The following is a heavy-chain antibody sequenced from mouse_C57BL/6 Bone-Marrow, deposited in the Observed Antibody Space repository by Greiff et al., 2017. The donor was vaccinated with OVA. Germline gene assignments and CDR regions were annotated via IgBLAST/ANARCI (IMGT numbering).Heavy chain of an antibody. V-gene: IGHV5-4*03. D-gene: IGHD2-5*01. CDR2: ISDGGSYT. J-gene: IGHJ3*01. CDR3: ARRSNYEAY. Sequence: EVKLVESGGGLVKPGGSLKPSCAASGFTFSSYAMSWVRQTPEKRLAWVATISDGGSYTYYPDNVKGRFTISRDNAKNNLYLQMSHLKSEDTAMYYCARRSNYEAYWGQGTLVTVSA. CDR1: GFTFSSYA.